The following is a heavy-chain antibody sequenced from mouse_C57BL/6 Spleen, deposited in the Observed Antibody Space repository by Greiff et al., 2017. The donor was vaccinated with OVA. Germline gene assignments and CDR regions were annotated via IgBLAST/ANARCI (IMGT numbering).Heavy chain of an antibody. CDR1: GYTFTSYG. CDR2: IYPRSGNT. Sequence: VKLMESGAELARPGASVKLSCKASGYTFTSYGISWVKQSTGQGLEWIGEIYPRSGNTYYNEKFKGKATLTADKSSSTAYMELRSLTSEDSAVYFCARSPITTVVARVAMDYWGQGTSVTVSS. J-gene: IGHJ4*01. CDR3: ARSPITTVVARVAMDY. D-gene: IGHD1-1*01. V-gene: IGHV1-81*01.